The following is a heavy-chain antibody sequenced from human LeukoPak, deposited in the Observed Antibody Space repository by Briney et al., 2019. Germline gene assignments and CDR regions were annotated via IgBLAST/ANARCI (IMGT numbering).Heavy chain of an antibody. CDR1: GGSISSGSYH. CDR2: IYTSGST. Sequence: SETLSLTCTVSGGSISSGSYHWRWIRQPAGKGLEWIGRIYTSGSTNYNPSLKSRVTISVDTAKDQFSLKLSSVTAADTDVYYCARTLYDRTFYYYYYMDVWGKGTTVTVSS. V-gene: IGHV4-61*02. CDR3: ARTLYDRTFYYYYYMDV. J-gene: IGHJ6*03. D-gene: IGHD2/OR15-2a*01.